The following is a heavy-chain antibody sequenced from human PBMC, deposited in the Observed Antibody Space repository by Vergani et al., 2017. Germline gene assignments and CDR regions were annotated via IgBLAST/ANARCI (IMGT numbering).Heavy chain of an antibody. CDR1: GFTVSSNY. CDR2: IYGGGST. D-gene: IGHD3-22*01. Sequence: EVQLVETGGGLIQPGGSRRLSCAASGFTVSSNYMSWVRQAPGKGLEWVSVIYGGGSTYYADSVKGRFTISRDNSKNTLYLQMNSLRAEDTAVYYCARQYYYDSSGYYGGDAFDIWGQGTMVTVSS. CDR3: ARQYYYDSSGYYGGDAFDI. V-gene: IGHV3-53*02. J-gene: IGHJ3*02.